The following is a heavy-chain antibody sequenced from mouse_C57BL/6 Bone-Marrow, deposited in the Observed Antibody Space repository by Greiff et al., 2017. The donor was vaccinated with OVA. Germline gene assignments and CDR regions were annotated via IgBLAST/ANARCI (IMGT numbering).Heavy chain of an antibody. CDR3: ARQDSKAFAD. CDR2: ISNLAYSI. D-gene: IGHD2-5*01. V-gene: IGHV5-15*01. J-gene: IGHJ3*01. CDR1: GFTFSDYG. Sequence: EVKLMESGGGLVQPGGSLKLSCAASGFTFSDYGMAWVRQAPRKGPEWVAFISNLAYSIYYADTVTGRFTISRENAKNTLYLEMSSLRSEDTAMYYCARQDSKAFADWGQGTLVTVSA.